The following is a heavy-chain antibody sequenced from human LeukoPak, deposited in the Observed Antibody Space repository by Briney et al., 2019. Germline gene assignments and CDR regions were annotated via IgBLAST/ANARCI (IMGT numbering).Heavy chain of an antibody. J-gene: IGHJ6*02. CDR3: ARAYYDSSGYYSRGYYYGMDV. CDR2: INHSGST. CDR1: GGSFSGYY. V-gene: IGHV4-34*01. Sequence: SETLSLTCAVYGGSFSGYYWSWIRQPPGKGLEWIGEINHSGSTNYNPSLKSRVTISVDTSKNQFSLKLSSVTAADTAVYYCARAYYDSSGYYSRGYYYGMDVWGQGTTVTVSS. D-gene: IGHD3-22*01.